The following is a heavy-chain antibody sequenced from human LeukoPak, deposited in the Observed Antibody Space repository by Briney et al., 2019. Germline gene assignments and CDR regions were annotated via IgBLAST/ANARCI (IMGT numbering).Heavy chain of an antibody. Sequence: TPSETLSLTCAIYGGSFSGYYWSWIRQPPGKGLEWIGEINHSGSTNYNPSLKSRVTISVGTSKNQLSLKLSSVTAADTAVYYCARGGYCSSTSCYMGENYYYYYMDVWGKGTTVTVSS. CDR3: ARGGYCSSTSCYMGENYYYYYMDV. D-gene: IGHD2-2*02. J-gene: IGHJ6*03. CDR1: GGSFSGYY. V-gene: IGHV4-34*01. CDR2: INHSGST.